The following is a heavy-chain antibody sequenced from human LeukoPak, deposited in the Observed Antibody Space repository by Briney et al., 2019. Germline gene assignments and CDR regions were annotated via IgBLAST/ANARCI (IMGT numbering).Heavy chain of an antibody. CDR2: IIPILGIA. CDR1: GGTFSSYA. Sequence: GASVKVSCKASGGTFSSYAISWVRQAPGQGLEWMGRIIPILGIANYAQKFQGRVTITADKSTSTAYMELSSLRSEDTAVYYCVFSRSYGGNSRRHWFDPWGQGTLVTVSS. D-gene: IGHD4-23*01. CDR3: VFSRSYGGNSRRHWFDP. V-gene: IGHV1-69*04. J-gene: IGHJ5*02.